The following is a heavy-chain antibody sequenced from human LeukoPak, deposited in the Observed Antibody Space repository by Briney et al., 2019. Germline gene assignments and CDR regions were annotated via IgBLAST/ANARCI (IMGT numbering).Heavy chain of an antibody. D-gene: IGHD3-9*01. CDR2: ISSSSSYT. CDR1: GFTFSDYY. J-gene: IGHJ3*01. CDR3: ARDDILTGYYRGAFDL. Sequence: VGSLRLSCAASGFTFSDYYMSWIRQAPGKGLEWVSYISSSSSYTNYADSVKGRFTISRDNAKNSLYLQMNSLRAEDTAVYYCARDDILTGYYRGAFDLWGQGTMVTVSS. V-gene: IGHV3-11*06.